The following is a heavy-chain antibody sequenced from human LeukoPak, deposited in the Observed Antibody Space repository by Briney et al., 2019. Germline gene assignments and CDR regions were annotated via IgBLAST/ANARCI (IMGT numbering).Heavy chain of an antibody. CDR3: ARAVSPTRGHYYYGMDV. Sequence: SVKVSCKASGGTFSSYAISWVRQAPGQGLEWMGRIIPILGIANYAQKFQDRVTITADKSTSTAYMELSSLRSEDTAVYYCARAVSPTRGHYYYGMDVWGQGTTVTVSS. V-gene: IGHV1-69*04. CDR1: GGTFSSYA. D-gene: IGHD1-26*01. J-gene: IGHJ6*02. CDR2: IIPILGIA.